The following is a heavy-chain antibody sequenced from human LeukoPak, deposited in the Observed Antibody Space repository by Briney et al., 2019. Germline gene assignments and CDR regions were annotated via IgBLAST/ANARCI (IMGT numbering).Heavy chain of an antibody. CDR1: GGSISSHY. D-gene: IGHD6-19*01. CDR2: IHYTGRT. Sequence: SETLSLTCAVSGGSISSHYWSWLRQPPGEGLEWTAYIHYTGRTNYNPSLKGRVTISVDTSNSQFSLNLNSVTAADTAVYYCARGAGWYDYWGQGTLVTVSS. CDR3: ARGAGWYDY. V-gene: IGHV4-59*11. J-gene: IGHJ4*02.